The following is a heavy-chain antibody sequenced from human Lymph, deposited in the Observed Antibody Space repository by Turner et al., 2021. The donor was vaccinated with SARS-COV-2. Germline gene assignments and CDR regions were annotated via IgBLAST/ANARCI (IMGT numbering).Heavy chain of an antibody. CDR3: TTDPGQLDPGIDY. CDR2: FKSKTDGDTT. Sequence: EVQLVESGGGLVKPGGSLRLSCAASGFTFNNAWMSWVGQAPGKGLEWVSRFKSKTDGDTTDDAAPVKSTITIAKKDSKNTMYRQMDGQKTEDTAVYDCTTDPGQLDPGIDYWGQGTLVTVSS. D-gene: IGHD6-6*01. V-gene: IGHV3-15*01. CDR1: GFTFNNAW. J-gene: IGHJ4*02.